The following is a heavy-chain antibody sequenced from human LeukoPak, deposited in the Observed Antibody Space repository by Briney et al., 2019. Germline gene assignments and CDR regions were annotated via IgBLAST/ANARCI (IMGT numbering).Heavy chain of an antibody. D-gene: IGHD3-9*01. Sequence: GGSLRLSCAASGFTFSSYSMNWVRQAPGKGLEWVSSISSSSSYIYYADSVKGRFTVSRDNAKKSLFLRMNSLRAEDTAVYFCARAIWILFRGYYFDYWGQGTLVTVSS. V-gene: IGHV3-21*01. CDR3: ARAIWILFRGYYFDY. J-gene: IGHJ4*02. CDR1: GFTFSSYS. CDR2: ISSSSSYI.